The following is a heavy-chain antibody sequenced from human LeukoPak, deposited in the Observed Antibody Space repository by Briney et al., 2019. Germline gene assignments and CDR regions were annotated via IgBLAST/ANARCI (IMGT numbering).Heavy chain of an antibody. Sequence: SETLSLTCAVYGGSFSGYYWSWIRQPPGKGLEWIGYIYYSGSTYYNPSLKSRVTISVDTSKNQFSLKLSSVTAADTAVYYCARGRVCGGDCYPYYFDYWGQGTLVTVSS. J-gene: IGHJ4*02. V-gene: IGHV4-34*01. D-gene: IGHD2-21*02. CDR1: GGSFSGYY. CDR3: ARGRVCGGDCYPYYFDY. CDR2: IYYSGST.